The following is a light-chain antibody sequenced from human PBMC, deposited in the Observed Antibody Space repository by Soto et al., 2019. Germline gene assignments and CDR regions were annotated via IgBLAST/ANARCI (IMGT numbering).Light chain of an antibody. V-gene: IGKV1-5*01. J-gene: IGKJ1*01. CDR2: DAS. Sequence: DIEMTQSPSTLSASVGDRVTITCRASHTIRRWLAWYQQRPGKAPKGLIYDASTLESGVPARFSGSGSYTEFTLNISSLQPEESATYYCQHYNSDPWTFGQGTKVESK. CDR1: HTIRRW. CDR3: QHYNSDPWT.